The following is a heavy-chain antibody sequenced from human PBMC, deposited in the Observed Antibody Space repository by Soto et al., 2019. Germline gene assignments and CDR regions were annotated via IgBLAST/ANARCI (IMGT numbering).Heavy chain of an antibody. J-gene: IGHJ6*02. CDR1: GFTFRYYT. Sequence: EVQLLESGGGLVQPGGSLRLSCAASGFTFRYYTMSWVRQAPGKGLEWVSAISSSGDIIYYADSVKGRFTISTDNSKNTLYLQMNRLRADNTAVYYFADPVPAATHYDYYDMDVGGQGTTVTVSS. CDR2: ISSSGDII. V-gene: IGHV3-23*01. D-gene: IGHD2-2*01. CDR3: ADPVPAATHYDYYDMDV.